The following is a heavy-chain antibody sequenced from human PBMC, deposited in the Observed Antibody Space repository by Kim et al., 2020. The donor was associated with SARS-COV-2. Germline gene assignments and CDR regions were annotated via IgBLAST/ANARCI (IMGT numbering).Heavy chain of an antibody. Sequence: YNPSLQSRVTISVDRSKNQFSLKLSAVTAADTAVYYCARGVFREANWFDPWGQGTLVTVSS. CDR3: ARGVFREANWFDP. V-gene: IGHV4-30-2*01. J-gene: IGHJ5*02.